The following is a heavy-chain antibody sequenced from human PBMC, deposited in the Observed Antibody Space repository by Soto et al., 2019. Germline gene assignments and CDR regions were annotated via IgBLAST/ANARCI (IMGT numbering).Heavy chain of an antibody. CDR2: IYYSGST. D-gene: IGHD3-3*01. J-gene: IGHJ5*02. CDR3: ARGMRKLTIFGVAIPEVYNWFDP. V-gene: IGHV4-59*01. CDR1: GGSISSYY. Sequence: SETLSLTCTVSGGSISSYYWSWIRQPPGKGLEWIGYIYYSGSTNYNPSLKSRVTISVDTSKNQFSLKLSSVTAADTAVYYCARGMRKLTIFGVAIPEVYNWFDPWGQGTLVTVSS.